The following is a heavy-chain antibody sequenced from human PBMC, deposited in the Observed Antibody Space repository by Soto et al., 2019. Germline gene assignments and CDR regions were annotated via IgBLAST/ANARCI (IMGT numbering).Heavy chain of an antibody. CDR3: ASESITQNGTGEFYHYGMDV. V-gene: IGHV1-2*02. J-gene: IGHJ6*02. Sequence: ASVKVSCKASGYTFTDYYVHWLRQAPGPGLEWVGWINPNSGDTKYAQKFQGRVTLTRDTSITTAYMELRSLESDDTAVYYCASESITQNGTGEFYHYGMDVWGQGTTVTVSS. CDR2: INPNSGDT. CDR1: GYTFTDYY. D-gene: IGHD1-20*01.